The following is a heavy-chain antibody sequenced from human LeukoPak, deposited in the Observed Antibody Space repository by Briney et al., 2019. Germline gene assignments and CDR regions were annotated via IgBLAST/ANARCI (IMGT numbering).Heavy chain of an antibody. Sequence: GGSLRLSCAASGLNLRDYWMHWVRQAPGKGLVWVSRLGTDGTYTNYARSVKGRFTISRDNAKNTLYLQMDSLRAEDTAFYYCVRDPSNSGNRFDLWGQGTLVTVSS. V-gene: IGHV3-74*01. CDR3: VRDPSNSGNRFDL. CDR1: GLNLRDYW. D-gene: IGHD4-11*01. CDR2: LGTDGTYT. J-gene: IGHJ5*02.